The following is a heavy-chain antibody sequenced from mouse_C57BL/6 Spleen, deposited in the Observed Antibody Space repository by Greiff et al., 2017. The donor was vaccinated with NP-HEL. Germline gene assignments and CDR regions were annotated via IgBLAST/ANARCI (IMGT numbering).Heavy chain of an antibody. V-gene: IGHV1-39*01. CDR3: AKFYYGSSLRWYFDV. D-gene: IGHD1-1*01. J-gene: IGHJ1*03. CDR2: INPNYGTT. Sequence: VQLKESGPELVKPGASVKISCKASGYSFTDYNMNWVKQSNGKSLEWIGVINPNYGTTSYNQKFKGKATLTVDQSSSTAYMQLNSLTSEDSAVYYCAKFYYGSSLRWYFDVWGTGTTVTVSS. CDR1: GYSFTDYN.